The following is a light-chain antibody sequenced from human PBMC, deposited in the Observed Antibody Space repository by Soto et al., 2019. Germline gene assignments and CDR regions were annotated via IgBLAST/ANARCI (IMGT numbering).Light chain of an antibody. CDR2: KTS. CDR3: QQYGSLPWT. CDR1: QSFSSW. J-gene: IGKJ1*01. Sequence: DIQMTQSPSTLSASIGDRVTITCRASQSFSSWLAWYQQKPGKAPKLLIYKTSSLESGLPSRLSGSASGTEFTLTIGRLQPDDFATYYCQQYGSLPWTFGQGTEVEIK. V-gene: IGKV1-5*03.